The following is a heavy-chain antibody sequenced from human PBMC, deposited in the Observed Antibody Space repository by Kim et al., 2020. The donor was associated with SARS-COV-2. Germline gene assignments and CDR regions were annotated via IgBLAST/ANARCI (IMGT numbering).Heavy chain of an antibody. CDR3: ATGRRAGSYYNAFDY. V-gene: IGHV3-23*02. D-gene: IGHD3-10*01. Sequence: EGRSTISRDNSKDTLYLQMNSLRAEETAVYYCATGRRAGSYYNAFDYWGQGTLVTVSS. J-gene: IGHJ4*02.